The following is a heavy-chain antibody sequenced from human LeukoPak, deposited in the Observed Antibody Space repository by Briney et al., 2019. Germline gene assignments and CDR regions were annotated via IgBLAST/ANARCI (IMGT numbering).Heavy chain of an antibody. CDR2: IYYSGST. CDR1: GGSISSYY. D-gene: IGHD3-22*01. V-gene: IGHV4-59*01. J-gene: IGHJ4*02. CDR3: ARDGEDYYDSSGYYELY. Sequence: PSETLSLTCTVSGGSISSYYWSWIRQPPGKGLEWIGCIYYSGSTNYNPSLKSRVTISVDTSKNQFSLKLSSVTAADTAVYYCARDGEDYYDSSGYYELYWGQGTLVTVSS.